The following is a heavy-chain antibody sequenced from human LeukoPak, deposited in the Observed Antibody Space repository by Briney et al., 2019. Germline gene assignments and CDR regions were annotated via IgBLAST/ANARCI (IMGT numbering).Heavy chain of an antibody. V-gene: IGHV1-18*04. D-gene: IGHD2-15*01. CDR1: GYTLSNHA. Sequence: ASGKGSFKGSGYTLSNHAFSWVRQAPGQGLEGKGWINAYNCKNNHAQKFQGRVSLTTDTSTSTAYMELRSLRSDDTAVYYCASGEVGVVYRAGGRYYYYYHAMDVWGQGTTVTVSS. CDR2: INAYNCKN. CDR3: ASGEVGVVYRAGGRYYYYYHAMDV. J-gene: IGHJ6*02.